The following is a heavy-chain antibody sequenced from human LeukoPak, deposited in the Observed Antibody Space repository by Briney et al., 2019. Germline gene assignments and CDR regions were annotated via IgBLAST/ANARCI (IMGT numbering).Heavy chain of an antibody. V-gene: IGHV3-23*01. J-gene: IGHJ5*02. CDR2: ISGSGGAT. CDR3: AKTPYSSDWYGYWFDP. D-gene: IGHD6-13*01. CDR1: GFTFGNFA. Sequence: SGGSLRLPCAASGFTFGNFAMSWVRQAPGKGLEWVSSISGSGGATYYVDSVKGRFTISRHNSKNTLYLQMNSLSAEDTAVYYCAKTPYSSDWYGYWFDPWGERTLVTVSS.